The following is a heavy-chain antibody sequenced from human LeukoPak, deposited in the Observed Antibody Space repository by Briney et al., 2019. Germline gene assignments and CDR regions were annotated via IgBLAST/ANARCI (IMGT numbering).Heavy chain of an antibody. Sequence: PGRSLRLSCAASGFTFSSYAMHCVRQAPGKGLEWVSVISDDGSNKYYADSVKGRFTISRYNSKNTLYMQMNSLRAEDTAVYYCARVRSYYGDYWPFDYWGQGTLVTVSS. CDR2: ISDDGSNK. CDR1: GFTFSSYA. J-gene: IGHJ4*02. D-gene: IGHD4-17*01. V-gene: IGHV3-30-3*01. CDR3: ARVRSYYGDYWPFDY.